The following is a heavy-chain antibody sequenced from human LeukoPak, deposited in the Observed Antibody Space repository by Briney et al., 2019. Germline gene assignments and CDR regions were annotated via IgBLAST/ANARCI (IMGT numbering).Heavy chain of an antibody. CDR1: GITLSSCA. CDR2: ISGSVATT. CDR3: AKAFGPRRYCRGGSCYFALDAFDI. J-gene: IGHJ3*02. Sequence: GGSLRLSCAASGITLSSCAMSWVRQAPGKGLEWVSGISGSVATTYYADPVKGRFTISRDISKSTLYLQMNSLRAEDTAIYYCAKAFGPRRYCRGGSCYFALDAFDIWGQGTMVTVSS. D-gene: IGHD2-15*01. V-gene: IGHV3-23*01.